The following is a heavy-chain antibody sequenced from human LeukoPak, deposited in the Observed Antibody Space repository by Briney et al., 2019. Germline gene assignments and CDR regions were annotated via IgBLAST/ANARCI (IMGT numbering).Heavy chain of an antibody. CDR3: AKDQTIAIFGVVTY. Sequence: GGSLRLSCVASGFPFSSYWMTWVRQAPGKGLEWVSGISGSGGSTYYADSVKGRFTISRDNSKNTLYLQMNSLRAEDTAVYYCAKDQTIAIFGVVTYWGQGTLVTVSS. V-gene: IGHV3-23*01. CDR1: GFPFSSYW. D-gene: IGHD3-3*01. J-gene: IGHJ4*02. CDR2: ISGSGGST.